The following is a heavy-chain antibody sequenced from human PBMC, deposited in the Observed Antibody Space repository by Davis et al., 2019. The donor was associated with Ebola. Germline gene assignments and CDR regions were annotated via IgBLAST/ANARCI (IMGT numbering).Heavy chain of an antibody. J-gene: IGHJ6*04. Sequence: AASVKVSCKASGGTFSSYTISWVRQAPGQGLEWMGRIIPILGIANYAQKFQGRVTITADKSTSTAYMELSSLRSDDTAVYYCARTSKLLWFGEFSYGMDVWGKGTTVTVSS. V-gene: IGHV1-69*02. D-gene: IGHD3-10*01. CDR1: GGTFSSYT. CDR3: ARTSKLLWFGEFSYGMDV. CDR2: IIPILGIA.